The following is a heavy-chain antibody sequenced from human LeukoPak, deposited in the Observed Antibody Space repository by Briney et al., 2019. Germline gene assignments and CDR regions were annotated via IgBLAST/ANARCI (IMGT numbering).Heavy chain of an antibody. V-gene: IGHV3-66*01. CDR3: ARDPCSGGSCYSAFDC. Sequence: GGSLRLSCAASGFTFSRNYMSWVRRAPGKGLEWVSVIYSSGITYYAVSVKGRFTVSRDSSKNTLYLQMDSLRAEDTAVYYCARDPCSGGSCYSAFDCWGQGTLVTVAS. J-gene: IGHJ4*02. CDR1: GFTFSRNY. CDR2: IYSSGIT. D-gene: IGHD2-15*01.